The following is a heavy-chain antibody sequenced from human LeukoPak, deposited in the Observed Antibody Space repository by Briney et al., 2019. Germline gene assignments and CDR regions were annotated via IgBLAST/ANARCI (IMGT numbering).Heavy chain of an antibody. CDR2: IYHSGST. V-gene: IGHV4-39*07. D-gene: IGHD2-2*01. J-gene: IGHJ4*02. CDR3: ARGEVVPAADSSSLDY. CDR1: GGSISSSSYY. Sequence: PSETLSLTCTVSGGSISSSSYYWGWIRQPPGKGLEWFGSIYHSGSTYYNPSLKSRVTISEDTSKNQFSLKLSSVTAADTAVYYCARGEVVPAADSSSLDYWGQGTLVTVSS.